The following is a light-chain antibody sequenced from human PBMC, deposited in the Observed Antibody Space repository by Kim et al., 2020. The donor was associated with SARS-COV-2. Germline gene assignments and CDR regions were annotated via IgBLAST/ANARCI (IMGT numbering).Light chain of an antibody. CDR2: WAS. V-gene: IGKV4-1*01. CDR1: QSVLYSSNEKNY. J-gene: IGKJ2*01. Sequence: RVTINCKSSQSVLYSSNEKNYLAWYQQKPGQRPKLLISWASTRESGVPDRFSGSGSGTDFTLTISSLQAEDVAVYYCQQYDSTPYTFGPGTKLEI. CDR3: QQYDSTPYT.